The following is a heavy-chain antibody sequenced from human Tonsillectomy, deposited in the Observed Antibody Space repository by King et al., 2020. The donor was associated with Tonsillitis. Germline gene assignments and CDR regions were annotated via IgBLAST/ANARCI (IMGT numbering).Heavy chain of an antibody. CDR3: ARLHCSGGSCYYYYYGMDV. D-gene: IGHD2-15*01. J-gene: IGHJ6*02. V-gene: IGHV4-39*01. Sequence: QLQESGPGLVKPSETLSLTCTVSGGSISSSSYYWGWIRQPPGKGLEWIGSIYYSGSTYYNPSLKSRVTISVDTSKNQFSLKLSSVTAADTAVYYCARLHCSGGSCYYYYYGMDVWGHGTTVTVSS. CDR2: IYYSGST. CDR1: GGSISSSSYY.